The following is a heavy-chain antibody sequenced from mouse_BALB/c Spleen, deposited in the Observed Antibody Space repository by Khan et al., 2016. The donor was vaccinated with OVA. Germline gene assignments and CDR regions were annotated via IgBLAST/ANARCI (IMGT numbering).Heavy chain of an antibody. V-gene: IGHV1-4*01. J-gene: IGHJ3*01. D-gene: IGHD2-14*01. CDR2: INPSSGYT. Sequence: QVRLQQSGAELARPGASVKMSCKASGYTFTSYTMHWVKQRPGQGLEWIGYINPSSGYTNYNQKFKDKATLTADKSSSTAYMQLSSLTSEDSAVYYCAREGAYYRYEGWFAYWGQGTLVTVSA. CDR3: AREGAYYRYEGWFAY. CDR1: GYTFTSYT.